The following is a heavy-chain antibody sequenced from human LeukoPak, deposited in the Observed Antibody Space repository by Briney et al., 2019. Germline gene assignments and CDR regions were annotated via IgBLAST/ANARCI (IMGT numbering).Heavy chain of an antibody. J-gene: IGHJ3*01. CDR3: ARTDAFDV. CDR1: GFTFSSYS. CDR2: ISSGSDST. V-gene: IGHV3-48*01. Sequence: GGSLRLSCAVSGFTFSSYSMNWVRQAPGRGLEWVSYISSGSDSTYYADSVTGRFTISRDNARKSLYLQMNSLRAEDTAVYYCARTDAFDVWGQGTMVTVSS.